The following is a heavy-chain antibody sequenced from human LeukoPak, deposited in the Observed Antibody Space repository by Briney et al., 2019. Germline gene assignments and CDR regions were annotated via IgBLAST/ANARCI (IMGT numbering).Heavy chain of an antibody. CDR1: GFTFSSYA. Sequence: PGGSLRLSCAASGFTFSSYAMHWVRQAPGKGLEWVAVISYDGSNKYYADSVKGRFTISRDNSKNTLYLQMNSLRAEDTAVYYCARCISGSYRVGAFDIWGQGTMVTVPS. J-gene: IGHJ3*02. V-gene: IGHV3-30-3*01. CDR2: ISYDGSNK. D-gene: IGHD1-26*01. CDR3: ARCISGSYRVGAFDI.